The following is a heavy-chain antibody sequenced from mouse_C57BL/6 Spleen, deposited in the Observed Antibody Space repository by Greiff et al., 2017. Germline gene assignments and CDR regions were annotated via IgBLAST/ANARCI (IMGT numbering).Heavy chain of an antibody. D-gene: IGHD2-4*01. CDR3: ARGLRRDYFDD. CDR1: GYTFTSYW. J-gene: IGHJ2*01. Sequence: QVQLQQPGAELVMPGASVKLSCKASGYTFTSYWMHWVKQRPGQGLEWIGEIDPSDSYTNYNQKFKGKSTLTVDKSSSTAYMQLSSLTSEDSAVYYCARGLRRDYFDDWGQGTTLTVAS. V-gene: IGHV1-69*01. CDR2: IDPSDSYT.